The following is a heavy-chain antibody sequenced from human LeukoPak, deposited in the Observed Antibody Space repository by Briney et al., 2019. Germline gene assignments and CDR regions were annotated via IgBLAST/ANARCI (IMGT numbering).Heavy chain of an antibody. D-gene: IGHD2-2*02. J-gene: IGHJ4*02. V-gene: IGHV4-4*07. CDR1: SGSISTYY. Sequence: SETLSLTCTVSSGSISTYYWGWVRQPPGKGLEWIGRIYTTGATQYNPSLKSRVTMSVDTSTNQFSLNLRSASAADTAVYYCGRQGYTASHYFLDFWSQGTLVAVS. CDR2: IYTTGAT. CDR3: GRQGYTASHYFLDF.